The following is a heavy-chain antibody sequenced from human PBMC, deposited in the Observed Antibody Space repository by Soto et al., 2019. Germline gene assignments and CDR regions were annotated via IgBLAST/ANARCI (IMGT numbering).Heavy chain of an antibody. CDR1: GISFSHYA. CDR3: AKGGITRRSNIPKVDFDS. J-gene: IGHJ4*02. D-gene: IGHD2-15*01. V-gene: IGHV3-23*01. CDR2: ISGSGATT. Sequence: LXLSCAATGISFSHYAMSWFLQSPVKGLEWVSSISGSGATTYYLDSVKGRFTISRDNSKNTLYLQMNNLRAEDTAVYYCAKGGITRRSNIPKVDFDSWGQGSLVTVSS.